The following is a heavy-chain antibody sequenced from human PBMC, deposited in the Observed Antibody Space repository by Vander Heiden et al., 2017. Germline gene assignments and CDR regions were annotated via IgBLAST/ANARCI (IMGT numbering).Heavy chain of an antibody. CDR2: IFYRGNSYSGNT. D-gene: IGHD3-9*01. J-gene: IGHJ4*02. CDR3: ARNVYLDGLGIVY. Sequence: QLQLQESGPGLVKPSETLSLTCTVFGGSISSTHYYWGWIRQPPGKGLEWIGSIFYRGNSYSGNTSSNPSLEIRVTISVDTSKSKFSRRRSSVTAADTAVYDGARNVYLDGLGIVYWGKGTLSPSPQ. V-gene: IGHV4-39*01. CDR1: GGSISSTHYY.